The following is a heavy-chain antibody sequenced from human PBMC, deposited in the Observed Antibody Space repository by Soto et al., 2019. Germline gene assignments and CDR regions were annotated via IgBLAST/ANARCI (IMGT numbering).Heavy chain of an antibody. CDR3: AREGYTFGPGAVSGAFDI. Sequence: QVQLVQSETEVRKPGSSVKVSCRASGGTFGSNAISWVGQAPRQRLEWMGNIIPIFGTTKSSQNFQGRVTITADESTNTAYMELSSLRSEDTAIYFCAREGYTFGPGAVSGAFDIWGQGTMVTVSS. D-gene: IGHD1-1*01. CDR1: GGTFGSNA. J-gene: IGHJ3*02. V-gene: IGHV1-69*15. CDR2: IIPIFGTT.